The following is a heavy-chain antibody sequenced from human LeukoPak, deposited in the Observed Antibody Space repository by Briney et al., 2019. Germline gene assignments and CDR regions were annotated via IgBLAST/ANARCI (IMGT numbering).Heavy chain of an antibody. CDR1: GFSFSNYE. D-gene: IGHD3-22*01. V-gene: IGHV3-48*03. J-gene: IGHJ3*02. CDR3: ARELTSDSRGYDAFHI. Sequence: GGSLRLSCTASGFSFSNYEMDWVRQAPGKGLEWVSYISSSGGTIFYADSVKGRFTISRDNAKNSMYLQMSSLRAEDTAVYYCARELTSDSRGYDAFHIWGQGTPVTVSS. CDR2: ISSSGGTI.